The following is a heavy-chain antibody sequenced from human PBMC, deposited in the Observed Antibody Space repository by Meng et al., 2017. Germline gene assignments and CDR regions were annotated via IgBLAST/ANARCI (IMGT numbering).Heavy chain of an antibody. V-gene: IGHV1-69*06. Sequence: VRLGGMGAVVTMPGSSVKVAVMASGGTCSVCALRCVRQALGQGLEWMGGFIPIIGTANYAQKVQVRVTITADKSTSTAYMEMSSLTAEDTAVYYCACITGWFDPWGQGTLVTVSS. J-gene: IGHJ5*02. D-gene: IGHD3-10*01. CDR3: ACITGWFDP. CDR1: GGTCSVCA. CDR2: FIPIIGTA.